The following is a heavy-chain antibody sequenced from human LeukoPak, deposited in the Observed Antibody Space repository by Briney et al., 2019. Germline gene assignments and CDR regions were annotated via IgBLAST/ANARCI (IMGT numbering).Heavy chain of an antibody. J-gene: IGHJ4*02. D-gene: IGHD4-17*01. CDR1: GGSISSGGYY. CDR3: ARVHSGDQHFDY. V-gene: IGHV4-31*03. CDR2: IYYSGST. Sequence: PSETLSLTCTVSGGSISSGGYYWSWIRQHPGKGLEWIGYIYYSGSTYYNPSLKSRVTISVDTSKNQFSLKLSCVTAADTAVYYCARVHSGDQHFDYWGQGTLVTVSS.